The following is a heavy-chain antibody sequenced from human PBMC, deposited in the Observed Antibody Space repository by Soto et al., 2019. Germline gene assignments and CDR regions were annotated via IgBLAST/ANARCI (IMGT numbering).Heavy chain of an antibody. CDR3: AKDRGGSCCGAFDM. J-gene: IGHJ3*02. D-gene: IGHD2-15*01. CDR2: ISSDGSNK. CDR1: GFTFSNFG. Sequence: QVQLVESGGGVVQPGRSLRLSCEVSGFTFSNFGIHWVRQAPGKGLEWVAVISSDGSNKYYADSVKGRFTISRDNSKNTLYLQMNSLRPEDTAVYYCAKDRGGSCCGAFDMWGPGTMVTVSS. V-gene: IGHV3-30*18.